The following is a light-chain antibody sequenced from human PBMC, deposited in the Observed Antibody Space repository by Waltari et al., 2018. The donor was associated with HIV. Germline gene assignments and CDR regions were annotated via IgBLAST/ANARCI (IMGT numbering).Light chain of an antibody. V-gene: IGKV3-20*01. J-gene: IGKJ2*03. CDR2: DAS. CDR3: HQYGGSPRS. Sequence: EIVLTQSPGTLSLSPGERATLSCRASQRVTSSHLAWYQQRPGQAPRLLIYDASNRATGIPDRFSGSGSGTDFTLTINRLEPEDFVVYYCHQYGGSPRSFGQGTKLEIK. CDR1: QRVTSSH.